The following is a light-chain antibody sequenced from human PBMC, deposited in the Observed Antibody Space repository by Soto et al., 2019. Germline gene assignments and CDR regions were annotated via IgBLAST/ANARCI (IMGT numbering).Light chain of an antibody. CDR2: DAS. V-gene: IGKV1-33*01. CDR1: QSITSY. Sequence: DIQMTQSPSSLSASVGDRVTITCRASQSITSYLNWYQQKPGKAPKLLIYDASNLETGVPSRFSGSGSGTDFTFTISGLQPEDIATYYCQHYRHLPYTFGQGTKVEIK. CDR3: QHYRHLPYT. J-gene: IGKJ2*01.